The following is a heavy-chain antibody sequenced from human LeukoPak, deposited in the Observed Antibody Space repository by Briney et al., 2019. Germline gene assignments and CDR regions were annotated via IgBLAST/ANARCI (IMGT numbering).Heavy chain of an antibody. D-gene: IGHD2-21*02. CDR1: GVSFSSYT. Sequence: GGSLRLSCAASGVSFSSYTMMWVRQAPGKGLEWVSAISGSGGATNYAGSVKGRFTISRDNAKNTLYLQMDSLRVEDTAVYYCARGSHCGGDCYSLFESWGQGTLATVSS. J-gene: IGHJ1*01. CDR2: ISGSGGAT. V-gene: IGHV3-23*01. CDR3: ARGSHCGGDCYSLFES.